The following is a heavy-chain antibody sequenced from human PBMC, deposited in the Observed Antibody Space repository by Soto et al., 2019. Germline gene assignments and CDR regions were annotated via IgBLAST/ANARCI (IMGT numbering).Heavy chain of an antibody. J-gene: IGHJ4*02. CDR3: ARALTGTLHLHYFDH. Sequence: VESLKISCRGCGYSFTDYWIGWVRHMPGKGLELMWIIYPGDSDTRDSPSFHGQVTISADNSISTAYLQWRSLGDSDTAVYYCARALTGTLHLHYFDHWGQGTLVTVSS. D-gene: IGHD1-7*01. CDR2: IYPGDSDT. V-gene: IGHV5-51*01. CDR1: GYSFTDYW.